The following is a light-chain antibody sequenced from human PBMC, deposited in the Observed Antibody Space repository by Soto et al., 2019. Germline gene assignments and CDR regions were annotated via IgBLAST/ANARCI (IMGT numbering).Light chain of an antibody. CDR1: QDISRW. CDR2: GAS. J-gene: IGKJ1*01. CDR3: QQGNSFPRT. Sequence: DIXXTXSXSSVSASVGDRVTITCRASQDISRWLAWYQQKPGKAPKLLIYGASSLQSGVPSRFSGSGSGTDFTLTISSLQPEDFATYYCQQGNSFPRTFGQGTILEIK. V-gene: IGKV1-12*01.